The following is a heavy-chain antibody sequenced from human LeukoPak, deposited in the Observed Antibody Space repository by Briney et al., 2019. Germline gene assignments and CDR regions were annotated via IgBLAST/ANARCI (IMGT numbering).Heavy chain of an antibody. D-gene: IGHD3-10*01. CDR1: GFTFSSFG. CDR2: IQYDGSNK. Sequence: GGSLRLSCAASGFTFSSFGMHWVRQAPGKGLEWVAFIQYDGSNKYYADSVKGRFTISRDNSKNTLYLQMNSLRAEDTAVYYCAKNRDYYMDVWGKGTTVTVSS. V-gene: IGHV3-30*02. J-gene: IGHJ6*03. CDR3: AKNRDYYMDV.